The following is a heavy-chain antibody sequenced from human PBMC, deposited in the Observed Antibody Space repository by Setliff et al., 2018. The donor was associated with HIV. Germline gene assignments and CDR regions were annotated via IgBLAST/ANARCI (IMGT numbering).Heavy chain of an antibody. V-gene: IGHV1-69*05. D-gene: IGHD3-22*01. Sequence: ASVKVSCKASGGTFSSYAISWVRQAPGQGLEWMGGIIPIFGTANYAQKFQGRVTITTDESTSTAYMELSSLRSEDTAVYYCASALGYYDSSGYYYDAFDIWG. CDR1: GGTFSSYA. CDR3: ASALGYYDSSGYYYDAFDI. J-gene: IGHJ3*02. CDR2: IIPIFGTA.